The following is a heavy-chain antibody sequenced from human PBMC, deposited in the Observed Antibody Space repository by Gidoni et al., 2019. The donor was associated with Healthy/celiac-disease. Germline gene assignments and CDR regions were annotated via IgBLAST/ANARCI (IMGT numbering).Heavy chain of an antibody. CDR2: ISGDGGST. CDR1: GFTFDDYA. J-gene: IGHJ4*02. Sequence: EVQLVESGGGVVQPGGSLRLPCAASGFTFDDYAMHWVRQAPGKGLEWVSLISGDGGSTYYADSVKGRFTISRDNSKNSLYLQMNSLRTEDTALYYCAKDMRGSGYYLFDYWGQGTLVTVSS. CDR3: AKDMRGSGYYLFDY. V-gene: IGHV3-43*02. D-gene: IGHD3-22*01.